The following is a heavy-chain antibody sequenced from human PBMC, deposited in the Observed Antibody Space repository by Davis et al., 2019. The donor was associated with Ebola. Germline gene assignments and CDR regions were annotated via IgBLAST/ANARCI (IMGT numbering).Heavy chain of an antibody. D-gene: IGHD3-10*01. CDR2: ISGSGGST. V-gene: IGHV3-23*01. J-gene: IGHJ6*04. CDR3: AKDLMLWFGEAGRMDV. CDR1: VITFSSYA. Sequence: GGSLRLSCTDSVITFSSYAMSWVRQAPGKGLEWVSAISGSGGSTYYADSVKGRFTISRDNSKNTLYLQMNSLRAEDTAVYYCAKDLMLWFGEAGRMDVWGKGTTVTVSS.